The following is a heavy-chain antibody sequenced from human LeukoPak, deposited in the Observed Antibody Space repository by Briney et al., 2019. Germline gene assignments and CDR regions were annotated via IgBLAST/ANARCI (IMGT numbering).Heavy chain of an antibody. CDR2: VSPDGRTT. V-gene: IGHV3-74*01. Sequence: GGSLRLSCVVSGFTLSTYWMHWVRQAPGKGLVWVSRVSPDGRTTSYAESVKGRFTISRDNAKNTLYLQMNSLRVDDTAVYYCVRAVAANYGNFDYWGQGTLVTVSS. J-gene: IGHJ4*02. CDR3: VRAVAANYGNFDY. D-gene: IGHD3-10*01. CDR1: GFTLSTYW.